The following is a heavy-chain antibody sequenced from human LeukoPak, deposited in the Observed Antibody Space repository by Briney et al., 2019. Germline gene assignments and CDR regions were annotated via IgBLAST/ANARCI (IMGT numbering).Heavy chain of an antibody. Sequence: PSETLSLTCSVSAGSISSDNYQWSWVRQPPGKGLEWIGYVNYSGSTYYNPSLKSRVTISVDTSNNQFSLRLSSVTSADTAVYSCARKGAGSTWFDPWGQGTLVTVSS. CDR2: VNYSGST. D-gene: IGHD3-10*01. V-gene: IGHV4-30-4*01. J-gene: IGHJ5*02. CDR3: ARKGAGSTWFDP. CDR1: AGSISSDNYQ.